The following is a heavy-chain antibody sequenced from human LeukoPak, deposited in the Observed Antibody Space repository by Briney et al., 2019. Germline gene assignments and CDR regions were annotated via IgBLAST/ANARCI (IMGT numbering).Heavy chain of an antibody. V-gene: IGHV3-48*01. Sequence: PGGSLRLSCAASGFTFSSYSMNWVRQAPGKGLEWVSYISSSSSTIYYADSVKGRFTISRDNARNIVYLQMNSLRVEDTAIYYCARDPSLRVTLDYWGQGTLVTVSS. CDR3: ARDPSLRVTLDY. D-gene: IGHD4-11*01. J-gene: IGHJ4*02. CDR1: GFTFSSYS. CDR2: ISSSSSTI.